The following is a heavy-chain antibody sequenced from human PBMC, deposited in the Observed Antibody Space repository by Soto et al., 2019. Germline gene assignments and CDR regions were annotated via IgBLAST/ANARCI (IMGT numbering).Heavy chain of an antibody. CDR2: IIPIFGTA. V-gene: IGHV1-69*01. D-gene: IGHD6-19*01. CDR3: ARDSQWLAPYYYYGMDV. J-gene: IGHJ6*02. Sequence: QVQLVQSGAEVKKPGSSVKVSCKASGGTFSSYAISWVRQAPGQGLEWMGGIIPIFGTANYAQKFQGRVTITADESTSTAYMELRSLRSEDTAVYYCARDSQWLAPYYYYGMDVWGQGTTVTVSS. CDR1: GGTFSSYA.